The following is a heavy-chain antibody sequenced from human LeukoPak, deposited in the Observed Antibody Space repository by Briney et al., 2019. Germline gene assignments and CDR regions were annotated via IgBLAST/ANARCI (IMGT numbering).Heavy chain of an antibody. J-gene: IGHJ4*02. Sequence: KPSETLSLTCTVSGGSISIYYWSWIRQSPGKGLEWIGYIYYTGTTNYNPSLKSRVTISLDTSKNQFSLQMRSVTAADTAVYYCARGAIYSSSFFDSWGQGTLVTVSS. CDR3: ARGAIYSSSFFDS. CDR1: GGSISIYY. CDR2: IYYTGTT. V-gene: IGHV4-59*01. D-gene: IGHD6-13*01.